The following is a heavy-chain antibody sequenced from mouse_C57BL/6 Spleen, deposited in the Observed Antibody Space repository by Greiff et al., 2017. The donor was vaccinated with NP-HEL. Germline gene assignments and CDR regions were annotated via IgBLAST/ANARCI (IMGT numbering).Heavy chain of an antibody. V-gene: IGHV3-6*01. CDR3: ARTGDYGFDY. CDR1: GYSITSGYY. J-gene: IGHJ2*01. CDR2: ISYDGSN. D-gene: IGHD2-4*01. Sequence: EVKLQESGPGLVKPSQSLSLTCSVTGYSITSGYYWNWIRQFPGNKLEWMGYISYDGSNNYNPSLKNRISITRDTSKNQFFLKLNSVTTEDTATYYCARTGDYGFDYWGQGTTLTVSS.